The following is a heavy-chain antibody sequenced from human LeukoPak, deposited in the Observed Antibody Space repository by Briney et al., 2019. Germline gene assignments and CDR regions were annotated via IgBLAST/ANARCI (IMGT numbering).Heavy chain of an antibody. D-gene: IGHD3-10*01. CDR2: IKQGGREE. V-gene: IGHV3-7*03. CDR1: EFIFSDYW. CDR3: ARDNGGWFDT. J-gene: IGHJ5*02. Sequence: GGPLRLSCVASEFIFSDYWMSWVRQAPGKGLEWVANIKQGGREEKYVSSVKGRFAISRDDAKSTLYLQMGSLSGDDTAVYYCARDNGGWFDTWGRGTLVTVSS.